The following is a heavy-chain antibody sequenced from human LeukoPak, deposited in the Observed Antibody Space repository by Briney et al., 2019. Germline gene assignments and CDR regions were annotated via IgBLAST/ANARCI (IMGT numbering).Heavy chain of an antibody. J-gene: IGHJ4*02. V-gene: IGHV3-7*01. D-gene: IGHD3-10*01. CDR2: IKEDGSEK. CDR3: AREGSVSGILDY. CDR1: GFTFSSYW. Sequence: GGSLRLSCAASGFTFSSYWMNWVRQAPGKGLEWVANIKEDGSEKFYVDSVKGRFTISRDNAKNSLYLQMNSLRVEDTAVYYCAREGSVSGILDYWGQGTLVTVSS.